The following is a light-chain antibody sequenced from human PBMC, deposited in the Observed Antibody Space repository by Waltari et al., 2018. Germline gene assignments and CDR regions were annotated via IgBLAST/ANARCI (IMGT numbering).Light chain of an antibody. V-gene: IGLV2-23*01. CDR2: EGS. J-gene: IGLJ2*01. CDR1: SSDVGCYNL. Sequence: QSALTQPASVSGSPGQSITISGTGTSSDVGCYNLVSWYQQHPGKAPKLMIYEGSKRPSGVSNRFSGSKSGNTASLTISGLQAEDEADYYCCSYAGSHVVFGGGTKLTVL. CDR3: CSYAGSHVV.